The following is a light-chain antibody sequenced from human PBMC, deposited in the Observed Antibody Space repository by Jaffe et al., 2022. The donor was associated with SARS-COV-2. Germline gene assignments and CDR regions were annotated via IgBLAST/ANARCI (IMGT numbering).Light chain of an antibody. CDR3: CSYTGTYTPSPHV. J-gene: IGLJ1*01. V-gene: IGLV2-23*01. CDR2: EGI. Sequence: QSALTQPASVSGSPGQSITISCTGTSSAVGSHNLVSWYQQQPGKAPKLIIYEGIKRPSGVSNRFSGSKSGNTASLTISGLLAEDEGDYYCCSYTGTYTPSPHVYGTGTTVT. CDR1: SSAVGSHNL.